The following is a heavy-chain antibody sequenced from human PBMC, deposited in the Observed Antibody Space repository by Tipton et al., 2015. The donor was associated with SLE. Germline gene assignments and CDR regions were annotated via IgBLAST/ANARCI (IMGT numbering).Heavy chain of an antibody. Sequence: SLRLSCAASGFTFSGYAMSWVRQAPGKGLEWVSAISGSGGSTYYADSVKGRFTISRDNSKNTLYLQMNSLRAEDTAVYYCAKARYSSGWLVDYWGQGTLVTVSS. D-gene: IGHD6-19*01. CDR2: ISGSGGST. J-gene: IGHJ4*02. CDR1: GFTFSGYA. CDR3: AKARYSSGWLVDY. V-gene: IGHV3-23*01.